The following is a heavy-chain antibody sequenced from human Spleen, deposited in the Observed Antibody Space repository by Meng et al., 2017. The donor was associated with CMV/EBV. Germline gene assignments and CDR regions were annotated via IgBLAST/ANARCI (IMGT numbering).Heavy chain of an antibody. CDR3: ARVGGSYYYH. CDR2: IYSGGST. CDR1: GFTVSSNY. V-gene: IGHV3-53*01. J-gene: IGHJ4*02. D-gene: IGHD1-26*01. Sequence: LRLSCAASGFTVSSNYMSWVRQAPVKGLEWVSVIYSGGSTYYADSVEGRFTISRDNSKNTLYLQMNSLRAEDTAVYYCARVGGSYYYHWGQGTLVTVSS.